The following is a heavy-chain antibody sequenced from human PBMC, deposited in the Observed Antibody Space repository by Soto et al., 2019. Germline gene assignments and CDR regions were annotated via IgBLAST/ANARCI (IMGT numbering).Heavy chain of an antibody. D-gene: IGHD3-22*01. J-gene: IGHJ4*02. V-gene: IGHV1-3*01. CDR1: GYTFTSYA. CDR3: ARVGGYFFDSRGLDY. CDR2: INAGNGNT. Sequence: QVQLVQSGAEVKKPGASVKVSCKASGYTFTSYAMHWVRQAPGQRLGWMGWINAGNGNTKYSQKFQGRVTITRATSASTAYMELSSLRSEDTAVYYCARVGGYFFDSRGLDYWGQGPLVTVSS.